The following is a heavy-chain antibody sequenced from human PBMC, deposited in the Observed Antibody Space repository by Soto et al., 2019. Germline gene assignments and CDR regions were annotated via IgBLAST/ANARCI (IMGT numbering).Heavy chain of an antibody. J-gene: IGHJ4*02. D-gene: IGHD4-17*01. Sequence: SETLSLTRNVSGDSFSGYFCTWLSQHPGKWLEWIGDISQVRRARYSPSLETRITISVDTSKPQFSLNLTSVTDADTDVYYCARGYGYFRQWGQGALVTV. CDR1: GDSFSGYF. CDR2: ISQVRRA. V-gene: IGHV4-34*01. CDR3: ARGYGYFRQ.